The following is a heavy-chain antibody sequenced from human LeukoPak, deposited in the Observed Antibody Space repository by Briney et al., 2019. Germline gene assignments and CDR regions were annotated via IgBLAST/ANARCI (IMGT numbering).Heavy chain of an antibody. CDR2: INSNSGGT. CDR1: GYTFTGYY. CDR3: ASVRAYYYDSSGNTFDY. J-gene: IGHJ4*02. D-gene: IGHD3-22*01. V-gene: IGHV1-2*02. Sequence: ASVKVSCKASGYTFTGYYMHWVRQAPGQGLEWMGWINSNSGGTNYAQKFQGRVTMTRDTSISTAYMELSRLRSDDTAVYYCASVRAYYYDSSGNTFDYSGQETLVTVST.